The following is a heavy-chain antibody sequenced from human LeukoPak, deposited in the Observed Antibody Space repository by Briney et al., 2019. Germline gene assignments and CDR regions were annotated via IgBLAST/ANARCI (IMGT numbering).Heavy chain of an antibody. D-gene: IGHD3-3*01. CDR2: IYYSGST. V-gene: IGHV4-30-4*08. J-gene: IGHJ6*03. CDR1: GGSISSGDYY. CDR3: AREIFGVANYYYYYYMDV. Sequence: SETLSLTCTVSGGSISSGDYYWSWMRQPPGKDLEWIVNIYYSGSTYYNPSLKSRVTISVDTSKNQFSLKLSSVTAADTAVYYCAREIFGVANYYYYYYMDVWGKGTTVTVSS.